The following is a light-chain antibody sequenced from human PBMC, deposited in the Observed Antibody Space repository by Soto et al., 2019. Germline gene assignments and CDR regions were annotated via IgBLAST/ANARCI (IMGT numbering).Light chain of an antibody. V-gene: IGLV2-14*01. CDR1: SSDTAGYNY. J-gene: IGLJ1*01. CDR3: SSYTTSNTPLYV. CDR2: EVS. Sequence: QSPVTQPASVSLSPGQSITMSCTGTSSDTAGYNYVSLYQQHPGKAPKLMIYEVSNRPSGVSNRFSGSQSGNTASLTISGLQAEDEANYYCSSYTTSNTPLYVFGTGTKVTVL.